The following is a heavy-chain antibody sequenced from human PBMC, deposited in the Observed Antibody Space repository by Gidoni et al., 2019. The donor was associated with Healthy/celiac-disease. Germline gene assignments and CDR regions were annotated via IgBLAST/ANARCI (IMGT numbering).Heavy chain of an antibody. Sequence: QVQLVESGGGVVQPGRPLRLSCAASGFTFSTYGMHWIRQAPGKGLEWGAVISYDGSNKYNADSVKGRFTISRDNSKNTLFLQMSSLRAEDTAVYYCAKVFTRFLEWLSSLGYYYYGMDVWGQGTTVTVSS. CDR1: GFTFSTYG. J-gene: IGHJ6*02. V-gene: IGHV3-30*18. D-gene: IGHD3-3*01. CDR2: ISYDGSNK. CDR3: AKVFTRFLEWLSSLGYYYYGMDV.